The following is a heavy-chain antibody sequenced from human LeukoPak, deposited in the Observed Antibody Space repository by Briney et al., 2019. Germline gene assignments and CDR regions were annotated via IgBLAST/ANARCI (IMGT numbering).Heavy chain of an antibody. CDR3: ATLYCSSISCSGW. V-gene: IGHV3-15*01. Sequence: GGSLRLSCAASGFTFSNAWMSWVRQAPGKGLEWVGRIKSKTDGGTTDYAAPVKGRFTISRDDSKNTLYLQMNSLKTEDTAVYYCATLYCSSISCSGWWGQGTLVTVSS. CDR1: GFTFSNAW. J-gene: IGHJ4*02. CDR2: IKSKTDGGTT. D-gene: IGHD2-2*01.